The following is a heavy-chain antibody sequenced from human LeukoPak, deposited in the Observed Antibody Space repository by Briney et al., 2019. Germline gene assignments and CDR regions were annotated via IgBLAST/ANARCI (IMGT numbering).Heavy chain of an antibody. CDR3: ASPLSEWELPGGRGVFDY. V-gene: IGHV3-21*01. CDR2: ISSSSSYI. D-gene: IGHD1-26*01. CDR1: GFTFSSYT. J-gene: IGHJ4*02. Sequence: PGGSLRLSCTASGFTFSSYTMTWVRQAPGKGLEWVSSISSSSSYIYYADSVKGRFTISRDNAKNSLYLQMNSLRAEDTAVYYCASPLSEWELPGGRGVFDYWGQGTLVTVSS.